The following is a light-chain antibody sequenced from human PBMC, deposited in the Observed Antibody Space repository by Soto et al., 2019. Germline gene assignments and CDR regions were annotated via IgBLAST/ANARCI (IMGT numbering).Light chain of an antibody. CDR2: EGS. V-gene: IGLV2-23*01. CDR3: CSYAGISTHVV. CDR1: SSDVGSYNL. J-gene: IGLJ2*01. Sequence: QSALTQPASVSGSPGQSITISCIETSSDVGSYNLVSWYQQHPGKAPKLMIYEGSKRPSGVSNRFSGSKSGNTASLTISGLQAEDEADYYCCSYAGISTHVVFGGGPKLTVL.